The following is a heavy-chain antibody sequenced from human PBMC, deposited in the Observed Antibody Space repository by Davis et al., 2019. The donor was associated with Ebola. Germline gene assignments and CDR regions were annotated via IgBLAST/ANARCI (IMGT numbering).Heavy chain of an antibody. CDR2: IGAGSDHI. CDR1: GFTFSDRY. D-gene: IGHD3-10*02. CDR3: ARDSGIFGDYYFDS. V-gene: IGHV3-69-1*01. Sequence: PGGSLRLSCAASGFTFSDRYIDWVRQAPGKGLEWLSYIGAGSDHISYADSVKGRFTISRDNAKNSVYLQMNSLRAEDTAVYYCARDSGIFGDYYFDSWGQGTLVTVSS. J-gene: IGHJ4*02.